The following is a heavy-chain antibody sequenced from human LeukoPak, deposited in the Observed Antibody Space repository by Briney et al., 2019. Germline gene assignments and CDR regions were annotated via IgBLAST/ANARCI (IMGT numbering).Heavy chain of an antibody. CDR3: ARQGVGGSQGNAFDI. Sequence: SETLSLTCTVSGGSINNYYWSWIRQPPGKGLEWIGNIYTSGSTNYNSSLKSRATISVDTSKNQFSLKLSSVTAADTAVYYCARQGVGGSQGNAFDIWGQGTMVTVSS. CDR2: IYTSGST. CDR1: GGSINNYY. V-gene: IGHV4-4*09. D-gene: IGHD1-26*01. J-gene: IGHJ3*02.